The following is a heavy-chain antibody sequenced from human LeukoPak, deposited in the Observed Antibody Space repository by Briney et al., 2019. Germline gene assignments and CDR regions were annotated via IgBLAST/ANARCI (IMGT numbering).Heavy chain of an antibody. Sequence: TPSETLSLTCTVSGGSISSYYWSWIRQPPGKGLEWIGYIYYSGSTNYNPSLKSRVTISVDTSKNQFSLKLSSVPAADTTVYYCARGGDSSGYYYPVFDYWGQGTLVTVSS. CDR2: IYYSGST. D-gene: IGHD3-22*01. CDR3: ARGGDSSGYYYPVFDY. CDR1: GGSISSYY. V-gene: IGHV4-59*01. J-gene: IGHJ4*02.